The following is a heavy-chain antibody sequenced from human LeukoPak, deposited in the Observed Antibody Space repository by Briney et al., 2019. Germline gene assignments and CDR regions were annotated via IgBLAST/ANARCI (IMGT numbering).Heavy chain of an antibody. CDR3: AGGDSGSFDY. J-gene: IGHJ4*02. CDR2: ISTSSITI. CDR1: GFTFSSNS. D-gene: IGHD3-10*01. Sequence: RGSLRLSCAASGFTFSSNSMNWVRQAPGKGLEGVSTISTSSITIYYADPVKGRFTISRDNAKNSLYLQMSSLRDDGTAVYYCAGGDSGSFDYWGQGTLVTVSS. V-gene: IGHV3-48*02.